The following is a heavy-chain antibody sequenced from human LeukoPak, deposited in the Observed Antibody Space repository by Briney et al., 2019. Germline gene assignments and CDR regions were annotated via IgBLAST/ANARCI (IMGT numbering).Heavy chain of an antibody. CDR2: IRSKTYGGAT. J-gene: IGHJ5*02. CDR1: GFIFGDYV. CDR3: ARGSGWYDP. V-gene: IGHV3-49*04. D-gene: IGHD6-19*01. Sequence: GGSLRLSCTASGFIFGDYVMSWVRQAPGKGLGWVGLIRSKTYGGATEYVASVKGRFTISRDDSKSIAYLEMNSLKTEDTAVYYCARGSGWYDPWGQGTLVIVSS.